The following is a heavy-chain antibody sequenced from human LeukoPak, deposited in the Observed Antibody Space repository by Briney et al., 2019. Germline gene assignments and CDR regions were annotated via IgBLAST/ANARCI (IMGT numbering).Heavy chain of an antibody. CDR3: AKEEQQLVHYYYYYMDV. J-gene: IGHJ6*03. CDR1: GFTFSSYA. V-gene: IGHV3-23*01. Sequence: GGSLRLSCAASGFTFSSYAMSWVRQAPGKGLEWVSAISGSGGSTYYADSVKGRFTISRDNSKNTLYLQMNSLRAEDTAVYCCAKEEQQLVHYYYYYMDVWGKGTPVTVSS. D-gene: IGHD6-13*01. CDR2: ISGSGGST.